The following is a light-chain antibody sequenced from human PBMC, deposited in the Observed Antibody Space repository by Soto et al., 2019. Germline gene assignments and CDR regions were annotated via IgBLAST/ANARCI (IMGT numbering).Light chain of an antibody. CDR1: QSVTSNY. J-gene: IGKJ4*01. Sequence: EIVLTQSPGTLSLSPGERATLSCRASQSVTSNYLAWYQQKPGQAPRLLVYGASSRATGIPDRFSGSGSGTDFTLIISILEPEDFAAYYCHQYTSSPTFGGGTKV. V-gene: IGKV3-20*01. CDR2: GAS. CDR3: HQYTSSPT.